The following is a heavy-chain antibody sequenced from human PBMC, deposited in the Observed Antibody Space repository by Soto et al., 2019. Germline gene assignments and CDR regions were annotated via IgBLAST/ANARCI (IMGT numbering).Heavy chain of an antibody. CDR1: GGSISSGGYY. CDR2: IYHSGYT. CDR3: AKWEGLGSDYYFYAMDV. Sequence: SETLSLTCTVSGGSISSGGYYWTWIRQHPGKGLEWIAYIYHSGYTFYNPSLKSRVTMSVDTSKNQFSLKLRSVTAADTAVYYCAKWEGLGSDYYFYAMDVWGQGTTVTVSS. J-gene: IGHJ6*02. D-gene: IGHD1-26*01. V-gene: IGHV4-31*03.